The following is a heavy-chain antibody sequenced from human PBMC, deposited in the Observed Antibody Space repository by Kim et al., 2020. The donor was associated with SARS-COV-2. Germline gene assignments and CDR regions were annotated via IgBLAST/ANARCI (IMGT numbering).Heavy chain of an antibody. CDR1: GFTFSTYG. V-gene: IGHV3-33*01. Sequence: GGSLRLSCAASGFTFSTYGMHWVRQAPGKGLEWVALIWYDGSNKYYADSVKGRFTISRDNSKNTLYLQINSLRAEDTAVYYCARGRFPRGVPQYFDYWGQGTLVTVSS. CDR3: ARGRFPRGVPQYFDY. D-gene: IGHD2-8*02. J-gene: IGHJ4*02. CDR2: IWYDGSNK.